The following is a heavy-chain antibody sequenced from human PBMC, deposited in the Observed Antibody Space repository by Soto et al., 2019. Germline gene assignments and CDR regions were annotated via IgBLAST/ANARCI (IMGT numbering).Heavy chain of an antibody. Sequence: QVQLVESGGGVVQPGASLRLSCVGSGFTFRSYVIHWVRQAPGKGLEWVELTSYDGSNKYYDDSVKGRFTITRDNSRNTVDLHMDSLRREDTAFYYCARWGTTGGLHVWGQGKLVSVSS. CDR3: ARWGTTGGLHV. D-gene: IGHD3-16*01. J-gene: IGHJ4*02. CDR1: GFTFRSYV. V-gene: IGHV3-30*19. CDR2: TSYDGSNK.